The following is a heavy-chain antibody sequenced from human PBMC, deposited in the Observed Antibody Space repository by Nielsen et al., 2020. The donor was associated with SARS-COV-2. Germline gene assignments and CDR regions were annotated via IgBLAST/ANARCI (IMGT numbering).Heavy chain of an antibody. J-gene: IGHJ3*02. V-gene: IGHV4-34*01. CDR3: ASGDDAFDI. Sequence: RQAPGKGLEWIGEINHSGNTNYNPSLKIRVTISVDTSNNQFSLRLSSVTAADTAVYYCASGDDAFDIWGQGTMVTVSS. CDR2: INHSGNT.